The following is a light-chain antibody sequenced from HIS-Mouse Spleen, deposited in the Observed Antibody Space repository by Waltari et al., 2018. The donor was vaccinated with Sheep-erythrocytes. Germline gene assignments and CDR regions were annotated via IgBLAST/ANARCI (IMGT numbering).Light chain of an antibody. J-gene: IGKJ1*01. CDR2: WAS. V-gene: IGKV4-1*01. CDR1: QSVLYSSNNKNY. Sequence: DIVMTQSPDSLAVSLGERATINCKSSQSVLYSSNNKNYLAWYQRKPGQPPKLLIYWASTRESGVPDRFSGSGSGTEFTLTISSMQSEDFAVYYCQQYNNWPWTFGQGTKVEIK. CDR3: QQYNNWPWT.